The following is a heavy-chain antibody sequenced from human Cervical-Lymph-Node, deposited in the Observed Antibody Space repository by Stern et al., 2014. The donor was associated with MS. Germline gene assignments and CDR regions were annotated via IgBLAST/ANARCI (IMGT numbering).Heavy chain of an antibody. CDR1: GFTFSNYG. J-gene: IGHJ4*02. D-gene: IGHD1-7*01. V-gene: IGHV3-33*01. Sequence: VQLVESGGGVVQPGRSLRLSCAASGFTFSNYGMHWVRQAPDKGLEWLAVIWYDGNKKYYADSVKGRFTISRDNSKNTLFLQMSSLTAEDTALYYCARGNWNYEGMGYWGQGTLVTVSS. CDR3: ARGNWNYEGMGY. CDR2: IWYDGNKK.